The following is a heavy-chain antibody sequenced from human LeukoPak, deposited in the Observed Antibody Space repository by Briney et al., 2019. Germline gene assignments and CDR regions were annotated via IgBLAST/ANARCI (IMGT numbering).Heavy chain of an antibody. J-gene: IGHJ4*02. CDR1: GFTFSSYE. D-gene: IGHD3-10*01. V-gene: IGHV3-7*01. CDR3: AAFIMLHY. CDR2: TKQDGSEK. Sequence: GGSLRLSCAASGFTFSSYEMNWVRQAPGKGLEWVATTKQDGSEKYYVDSVKGRFTISRDNAKNSLYLQMNSLRAEDTAVYYCAAFIMLHYWGQGTLVTVSS.